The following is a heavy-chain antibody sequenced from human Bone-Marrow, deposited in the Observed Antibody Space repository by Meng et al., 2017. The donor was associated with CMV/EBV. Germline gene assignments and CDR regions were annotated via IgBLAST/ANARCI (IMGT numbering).Heavy chain of an antibody. V-gene: IGHV4-34*01. Sequence: QGQLQEWGAGLLKPSETLSLTCVVDGWSFSGYYWTWIRQPPGKGLEWIGDINHSGSTNYKASLKSRLNISVDTSKNQVSLKLNSVTAADTAVYYCARGLFRDLGELFYGWFDPWGQGTLVTVSS. J-gene: IGHJ5*02. CDR1: GWSFSGYY. CDR2: INHSGST. D-gene: IGHD3-10*01. CDR3: ARGLFRDLGELFYGWFDP.